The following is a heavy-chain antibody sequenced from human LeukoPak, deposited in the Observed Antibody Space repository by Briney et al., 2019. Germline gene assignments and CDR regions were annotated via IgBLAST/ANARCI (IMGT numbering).Heavy chain of an antibody. Sequence: GGSLRLSCTASGITLGDYAMSWVRQAPGRGLEWVWFIRSKAYGGTTEYAASVKGRFTISREDSKSIAYLQMNSLKTEDTAVYYCARQIRTTTDYLDHWGQGTLVTVSS. V-gene: IGHV3-49*04. CDR3: ARQIRTTTDYLDH. CDR1: GITLGDYA. CDR2: IRSKAYGGTT. D-gene: IGHD4-17*01. J-gene: IGHJ4*02.